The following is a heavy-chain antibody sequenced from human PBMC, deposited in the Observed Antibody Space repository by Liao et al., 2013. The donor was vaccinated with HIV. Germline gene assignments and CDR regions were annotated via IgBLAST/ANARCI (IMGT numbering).Heavy chain of an antibody. CDR1: GGSISSSSYY. V-gene: IGHV4-39*07. J-gene: IGHJ4*02. D-gene: IGHD2-15*01. Sequence: QLQLQESGPGLVKPSETLSLTCTVSGGSISSSSYYWGWIRQPPGKGLEWIGKINHSGTANYNPSLKSRVTISVDASKHQFSLNVDSVTAADTAIYYCARGRRSGDSCYYDYWGQGTLVTVSS. CDR3: ARGRRSGDSCYYDY. CDR2: INHSGTA.